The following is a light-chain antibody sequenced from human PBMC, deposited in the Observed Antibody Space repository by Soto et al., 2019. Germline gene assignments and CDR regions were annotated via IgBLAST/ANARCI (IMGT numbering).Light chain of an antibody. V-gene: IGKV3-11*01. CDR1: QSVSSY. CDR2: DAS. Sequence: EIVLTQSPVTLSLSPGERATLSCRASQSVSSYLAWYQQKPGQAPRLLIYDASNRATGIPARFSGSGSGTDFTLTISSLEPEDFAVYYCQQRYTWPWTFGQGTKVEIK. J-gene: IGKJ1*01. CDR3: QQRYTWPWT.